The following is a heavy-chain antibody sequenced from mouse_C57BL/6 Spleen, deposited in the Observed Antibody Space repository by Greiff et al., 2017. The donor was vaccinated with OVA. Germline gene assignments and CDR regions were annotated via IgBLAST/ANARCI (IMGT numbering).Heavy chain of an antibody. CDR1: GFTFSDYY. V-gene: IGHV5-16*01. J-gene: IGHJ2*01. CDR3: ARDEENYFDY. Sequence: EVQLVESEGGLVQPGSSMKLSCTASGFTFSDYYMAWVRQVPEKGLEWVANINYDGSSTYYLDSLKSRFTFSRDNAKNILYLQISSLKSEDTATYYCARDEENYFDYWGQGTTLTVSS. CDR2: INYDGSST.